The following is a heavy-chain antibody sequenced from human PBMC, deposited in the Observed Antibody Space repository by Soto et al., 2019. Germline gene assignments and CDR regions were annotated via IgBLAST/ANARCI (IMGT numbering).Heavy chain of an antibody. D-gene: IGHD5-12*01. CDR3: ARRRDGFNFAS. Sequence: PGESLKISCQGSGYSFTDYWIGWVRQMPGKGLEWMGIIHPGDSDTRYSPSFRGQVTISVDKSISTAYVQWSSLKASDTAMYYCARRRDGFNFASWGQGTLVTVSS. CDR1: GYSFTDYW. J-gene: IGHJ4*02. V-gene: IGHV5-51*01. CDR2: IHPGDSDT.